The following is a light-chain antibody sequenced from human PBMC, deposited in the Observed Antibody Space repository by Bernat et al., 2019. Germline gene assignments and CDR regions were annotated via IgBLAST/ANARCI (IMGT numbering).Light chain of an antibody. CDR2: EGS. J-gene: IGLJ3*02. Sequence: QSALTQPASVSGSPGQSITISCTGTSSDVGSYNLVSWYQQHPGKAPKVMIYEGSKRPSGVSNRFSASKSGNTASLTISGLQAEDEADYYCCSYAGSSTWVVGGGTKLAVL. V-gene: IGLV2-23*01. CDR1: SSDVGSYNL. CDR3: CSYAGSSTWV.